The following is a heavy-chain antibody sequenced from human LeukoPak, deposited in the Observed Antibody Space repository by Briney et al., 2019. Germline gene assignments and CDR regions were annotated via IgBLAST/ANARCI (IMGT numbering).Heavy chain of an antibody. CDR1: GGSISSYY. Sequence: PSETLSLTCTVSGGSISSYYWSWIRQPAGKGLEWIGRIYTSGSTNYNPSLKSRVTMSVDTSKNQFSLKLSSVTAADTAVYYCAREGGYYDSSENWFDPWGQGTLVTVSS. J-gene: IGHJ5*02. V-gene: IGHV4-4*07. D-gene: IGHD3-22*01. CDR3: AREGGYYDSSENWFDP. CDR2: IYTSGST.